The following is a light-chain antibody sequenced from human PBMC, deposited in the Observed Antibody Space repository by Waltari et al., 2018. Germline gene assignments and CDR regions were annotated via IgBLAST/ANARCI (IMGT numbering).Light chain of an antibody. Sequence: DIQMTQPPSSLLASVGDRVPSTGRASENVNNYLNWYQQKPGKAPKLLIYKASTLQSGVPSRFSGSGSGTDYTFTISSLQSEDVATYYCQHNYGTPFTFGPGTKLDIK. V-gene: IGKV1-39*01. J-gene: IGKJ3*01. CDR2: KAS. CDR1: ENVNNY. CDR3: QHNYGTPFT.